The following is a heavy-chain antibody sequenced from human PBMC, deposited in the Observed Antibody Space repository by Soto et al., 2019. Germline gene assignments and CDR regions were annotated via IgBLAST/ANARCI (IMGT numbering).Heavy chain of an antibody. Sequence: GASVKVSCKASGGTFSSYAISWVRQAPGQGLEWMGGIIPIFGTANYAQKFQGRVTITAAESTSTAYMELSSLRSEDTAVYYCARVSDSSGYNDYWGQGPLVTVSS. J-gene: IGHJ4*02. D-gene: IGHD3-22*01. V-gene: IGHV1-69*13. CDR1: GGTFSSYA. CDR3: ARVSDSSGYNDY. CDR2: IIPIFGTA.